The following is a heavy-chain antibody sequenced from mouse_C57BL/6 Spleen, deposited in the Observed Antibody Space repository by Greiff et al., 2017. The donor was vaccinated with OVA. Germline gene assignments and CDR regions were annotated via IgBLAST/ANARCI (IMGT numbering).Heavy chain of an antibody. CDR2: IYPSSGYT. J-gene: IGHJ2*01. CDR1: GYTFTSYW. Sequence: QVHVKQSGAELAKPGASVKLSCKASGYTFTSYWMHWVKPRPGQGLEWIGYIYPSSGYTKYNQKFKDKATLTADKSSSTAYMQLSSLTYEDSAVYYCAREGLLPRFDYWGQGTTLTVSS. CDR3: AREGLLPRFDY. D-gene: IGHD1-1*01. V-gene: IGHV1-7*01.